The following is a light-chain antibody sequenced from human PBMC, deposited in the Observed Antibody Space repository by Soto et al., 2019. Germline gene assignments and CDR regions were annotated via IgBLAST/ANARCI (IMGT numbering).Light chain of an antibody. Sequence: EVVMTQSPATLSVSPGERATLSCRASQSVSSLLAWYQQKPGQAPRLLIYGASTRATGIPDRFSASGSGTDFALTISSLQSGDFAVYYCQQYNNWPLTFGGGTQVEIK. V-gene: IGKV3-15*01. J-gene: IGKJ4*01. CDR1: QSVSSL. CDR2: GAS. CDR3: QQYNNWPLT.